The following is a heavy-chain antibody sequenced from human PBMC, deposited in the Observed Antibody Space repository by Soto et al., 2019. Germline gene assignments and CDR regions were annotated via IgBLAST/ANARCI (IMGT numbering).Heavy chain of an antibody. Sequence: GGSLRLSCAASGFTVSSNYMSWVRQAPGRGLEWVSTIYSSGTTYYADSVKGRFTISRDSSKNTLSLQMNSLRAEDTAVYYCARVNVVVVADTVEYEYYLDYWGAGALVTVYS. D-gene: IGHD2-15*01. V-gene: IGHV3-53*01. CDR2: IYSSGTT. CDR3: ARVNVVVVADTVEYEYYLDY. J-gene: IGHJ4*02. CDR1: GFTVSSNY.